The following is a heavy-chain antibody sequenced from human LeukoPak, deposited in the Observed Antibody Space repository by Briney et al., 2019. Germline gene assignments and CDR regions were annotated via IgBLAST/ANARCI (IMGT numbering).Heavy chain of an antibody. CDR2: ISAYNGNT. J-gene: IGHJ4*02. CDR1: GYTFTSYG. CDR3: ARAAYCSGGSCYSYFDY. V-gene: IGHV1-18*01. Sequence: ASVKVSCEASGYTFTSYGISWVRQAPGQGLEWMGWISAYNGNTNYAQKLQGRVTMTTDTSTSTAYMELRSLRSDDTAVYYCARAAYCSGGSCYSYFDYWGQGTLVTVSS. D-gene: IGHD2-15*01.